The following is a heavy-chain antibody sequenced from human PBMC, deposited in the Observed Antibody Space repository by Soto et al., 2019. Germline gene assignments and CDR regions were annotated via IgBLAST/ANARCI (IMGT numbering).Heavy chain of an antibody. V-gene: IGHV1-2*04. D-gene: IGHD6-19*01. J-gene: IGHJ4*02. CDR2: INPNSGGT. CDR3: ARAGYSRGWPILENLDN. Sequence: ASVKGSCKASGYTFTRHHMHRVRQAPGRGLEWMGWINPNSGGTNYAQKLQGWVTMTRDTSISTAYMELSRLRSDDTAVYYCARAGYSRGWPILENLDNWGQGTLVTVSS. CDR1: GYTFTRHH.